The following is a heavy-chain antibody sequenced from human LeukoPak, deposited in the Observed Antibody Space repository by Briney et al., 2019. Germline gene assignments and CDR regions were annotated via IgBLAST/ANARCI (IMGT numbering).Heavy chain of an antibody. CDR3: AREMTTVTYAFDI. D-gene: IGHD4-17*01. Sequence: GGSLRLSCAASKFTFSSYAMSWVRQAPGKGLEWVSAISESGGTTYYADSVKGRFTISRDNSKNTLFLQMNSLRAEDTAVYYRAREMTTVTYAFDIWGQGTMVTVSS. CDR1: KFTFSSYA. J-gene: IGHJ3*02. V-gene: IGHV3-23*01. CDR2: ISESGGTT.